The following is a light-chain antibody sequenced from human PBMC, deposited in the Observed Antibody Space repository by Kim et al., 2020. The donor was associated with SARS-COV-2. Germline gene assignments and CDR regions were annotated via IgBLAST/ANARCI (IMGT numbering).Light chain of an antibody. Sequence: KTVTISCTRSRGRIGNTYVQWYQRRTGTSPTTVIYENNQRPSGVPGRFSGSIDRSSNSASLTISGLKTEDEAAYFCQSFDGSTHWVFGGGTTLTVL. V-gene: IGLV6-57*01. CDR2: ENN. CDR1: RGRIGNTY. CDR3: QSFDGSTHWV. J-gene: IGLJ3*02.